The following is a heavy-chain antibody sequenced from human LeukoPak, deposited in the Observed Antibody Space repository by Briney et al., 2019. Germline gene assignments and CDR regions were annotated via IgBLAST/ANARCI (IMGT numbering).Heavy chain of an antibody. CDR3: ARALSWTTDSYYYMDV. J-gene: IGHJ6*03. CDR2: MNPNSGNT. D-gene: IGHD3/OR15-3a*01. V-gene: IGHV1-8*01. Sequence: ASVKLSCKASGYTFTSYDINWVRQAPGQGLEWMGWMNPNSGNTGYAQKFQGRVTTTKNTSITTAYMELSSLRSEDTAVYYCARALSWTTDSYYYMDVWGKGTTVTVS. CDR1: GYTFTSYD.